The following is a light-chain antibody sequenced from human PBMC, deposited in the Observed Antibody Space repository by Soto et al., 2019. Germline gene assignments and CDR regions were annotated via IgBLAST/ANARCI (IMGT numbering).Light chain of an antibody. CDR1: QSVSSN. CDR2: GAS. CDR3: QQYNNLPPIT. V-gene: IGKV3D-15*01. J-gene: IGKJ5*01. Sequence: EIVMTQSPATLSVSPGERATLSCRASQSVSSNLAWYQQKPGQAPRLLIYGASTRATGIPARFSGSGSGTEFTLTISSLQSEDFAVYYCQQYNNLPPITFGQRRLLAI.